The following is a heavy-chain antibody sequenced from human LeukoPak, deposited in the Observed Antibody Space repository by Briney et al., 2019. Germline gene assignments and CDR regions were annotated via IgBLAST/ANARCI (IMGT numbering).Heavy chain of an antibody. D-gene: IGHD3-10*01. V-gene: IGHV4-61*01. CDR3: ARGGSTSYREFLYNWFDP. J-gene: IGHJ5*02. Sequence: PSETLSLTCTVSGGSFSSGSYYWSWIRQPPGKGLEWIGYIYYSGSTNYNPSLKSRVTISVDTSKNRFSLKLSSVTAADTAVYYCARGGSTSYREFLYNWFDPWGQGTLVTVSS. CDR1: GGSFSSGSYY. CDR2: IYYSGST.